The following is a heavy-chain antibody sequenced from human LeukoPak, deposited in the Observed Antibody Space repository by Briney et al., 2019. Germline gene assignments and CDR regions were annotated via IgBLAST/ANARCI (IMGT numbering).Heavy chain of an antibody. J-gene: IGHJ4*02. D-gene: IGHD3-22*01. CDR2: VSYSGKT. Sequence: SETLSLTCSVSGDSISSNTYFRGWIRQPPGMGLEWIGSVSYSGKTYYNPSLKSRVTISVDTSKNQFSLKLSSVTAADTAVYYCARDSFGDYYDSRSHWGQGTLVTVSS. CDR1: GDSISSNTYF. V-gene: IGHV4-39*07. CDR3: ARDSFGDYYDSRSH.